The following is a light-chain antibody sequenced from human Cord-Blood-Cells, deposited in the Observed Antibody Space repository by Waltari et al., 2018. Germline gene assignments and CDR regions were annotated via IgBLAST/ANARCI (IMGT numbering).Light chain of an antibody. CDR2: AAS. Sequence: DIQMIQSTFSLSASVGDRVTITCRASQSISSYLNWYQQKPGKAPKLLIYAASRLQSGVPSRFSGSGSGTDFTLTISSLQPEDFATYYCQQSYSTPWTFGQGTKVEIK. V-gene: IGKV1-39*01. CDR3: QQSYSTPWT. CDR1: QSISSY. J-gene: IGKJ1*01.